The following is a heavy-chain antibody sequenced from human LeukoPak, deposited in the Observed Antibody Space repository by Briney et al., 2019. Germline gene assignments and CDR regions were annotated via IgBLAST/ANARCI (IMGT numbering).Heavy chain of an antibody. V-gene: IGHV3-48*01. J-gene: IGHJ4*02. CDR3: ATRKPGIAVAGTDY. CDR1: GFTFSSYS. Sequence: GGSLRLSCAASGFTFSSYSMNWVRQAPGKGLEWVSYIDSSSGTIYYADSVKGRFTISRDSAKNSLYLQMNSLRAEDTAVYYCATRKPGIAVAGTDYWGQGTLVTVSS. CDR2: IDSSSGTI. D-gene: IGHD6-19*01.